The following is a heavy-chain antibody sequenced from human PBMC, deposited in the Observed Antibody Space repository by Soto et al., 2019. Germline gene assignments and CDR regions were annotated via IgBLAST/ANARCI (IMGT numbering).Heavy chain of an antibody. CDR1: GGSISGSY. CDR3: ARSVAVPGAHIDY. V-gene: IGHV4-59*01. D-gene: IGHD6-19*01. Sequence: SETQSLTCSVSGGSISGSYWSWIRQSPGKGLEWLGYVYYTGSTNYSPSLRSRVSISVDTSKNEFSLRLSSVTAADTAVYFCARSVAVPGAHIDYWGQGTQVTVSS. CDR2: VYYTGST. J-gene: IGHJ4*02.